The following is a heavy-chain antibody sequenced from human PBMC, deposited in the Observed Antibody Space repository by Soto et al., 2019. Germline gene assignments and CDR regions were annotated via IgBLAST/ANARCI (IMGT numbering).Heavy chain of an antibody. D-gene: IGHD6-6*01. CDR1: GFTFSSYA. V-gene: IGHV3-23*01. J-gene: IGHJ6*02. CDR2: ISGSGGST. Sequence: PGGSVRLSCAASGFTFSSYAMSWVRQAPGKGLEWVSAISGSGGSTYYADSVKGRFTISRDNSKNTLYLQMNSLRAEDTAVYYCARIMGSSSSHYYYYYGMDVWGQGTTVTVSS. CDR3: ARIMGSSSSHYYYYYGMDV.